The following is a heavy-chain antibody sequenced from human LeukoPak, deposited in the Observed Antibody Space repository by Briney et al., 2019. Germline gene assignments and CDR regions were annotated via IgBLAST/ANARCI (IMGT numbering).Heavy chain of an antibody. CDR2: IYHSGST. CDR3: AIALVGATENWFDP. J-gene: IGHJ5*02. D-gene: IGHD1-26*01. Sequence: SETLSLTCTVSSGSISDYYWGWIRQPPGKGLEWIGSIYHSGSTYYNPSLKSRVTISVDTSKNQFSLKLSSVTAADTAVYYCAIALVGATENWFDPWGQGTLVTVSS. V-gene: IGHV4-38-2*02. CDR1: SGSISDYY.